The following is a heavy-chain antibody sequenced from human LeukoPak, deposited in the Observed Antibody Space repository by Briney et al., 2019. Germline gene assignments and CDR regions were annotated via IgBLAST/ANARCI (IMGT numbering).Heavy chain of an antibody. V-gene: IGHV3-30*18. J-gene: IGHJ4*02. Sequence: GGSLRLPCAASGFTFSSYGMHGVRQAPGKGLEGGEVISYDGSNKYYADSVKGRFTISRDNSKNTLYLQMNSLRAEDTAVYYCAKSSGIGVVVTAIFDYWGQGTLVTVSS. CDR1: GFTFSSYG. CDR2: ISYDGSNK. CDR3: AKSSGIGVVVTAIFDY. D-gene: IGHD2-21*02.